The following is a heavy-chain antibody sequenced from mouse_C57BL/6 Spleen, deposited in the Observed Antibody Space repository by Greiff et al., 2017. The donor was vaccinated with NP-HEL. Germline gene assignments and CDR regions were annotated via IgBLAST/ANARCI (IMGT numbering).Heavy chain of an antibody. D-gene: IGHD2-4*01. CDR1: GYAFSSYW. V-gene: IGHV1-80*01. Sequence: VKLMESGAELVKPGASVKISCKASGYAFSSYWMNWVKQRPGKGLEWIGQIYPGDGDTNYNGKFKGKATLTADKSSSTAYMQLSSLTSEDSAVYFCARCYYDYDPYAMDYWGQGTSVTVSS. CDR2: IYPGDGDT. CDR3: ARCYYDYDPYAMDY. J-gene: IGHJ4*01.